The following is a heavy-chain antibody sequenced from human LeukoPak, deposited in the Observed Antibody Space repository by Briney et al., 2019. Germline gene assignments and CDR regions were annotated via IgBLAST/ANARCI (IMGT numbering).Heavy chain of an antibody. CDR1: GGSISSGGYY. J-gene: IGHJ4*02. CDR2: IYYSGST. D-gene: IGHD3-22*01. V-gene: IGHV4-31*03. Sequence: SQTLSLTCTVSGGSISSGGYYSSWIRQHPGKGLEWIGYIYYSGSTYYNPSLKSRVTLSVDTSKNQFSLKLSSVTAADTAVYYCAREGPSYYYDSSGYYDYWGQGTLVTVSS. CDR3: AREGPSYYYDSSGYYDY.